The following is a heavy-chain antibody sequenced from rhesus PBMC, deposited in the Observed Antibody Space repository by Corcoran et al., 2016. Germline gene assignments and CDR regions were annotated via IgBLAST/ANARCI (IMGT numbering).Heavy chain of an antibody. CDR2: IDPSDSDT. CDR3: AKCYYDSGSGYNSLDV. V-gene: IGHV5-2*01. CDR1: GYSFTSHW. D-gene: IGHD3-28*01. Sequence: EVQLVQSGEEVKLPGESLKLSCKPSGYSFTSHWIRWLRHLHGKGLEWMGAIDPSDSDTRYSPSVQGQVTSSADKSISTAYLQWSSLKASDSATYYCAKCYYDSGSGYNSLDVWGRGVLVTVSS. J-gene: IGHJ5-2*02.